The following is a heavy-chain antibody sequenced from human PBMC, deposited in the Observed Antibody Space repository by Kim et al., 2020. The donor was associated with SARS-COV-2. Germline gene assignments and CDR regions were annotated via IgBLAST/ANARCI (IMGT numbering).Heavy chain of an antibody. CDR2: ISSSGSTI. J-gene: IGHJ3*02. D-gene: IGHD5-18*01. Sequence: GGSLRLSCAASGFTFSDYYMSWIRQAPGKGLEWVSYISSSGSTIYYADSVKGRFTISRDNAKNSLYLQMNSLRAEDTAVYYCARDIPETAMVRRDAFDIWGQGTMVTVSS. CDR3: ARDIPETAMVRRDAFDI. V-gene: IGHV3-11*04. CDR1: GFTFSDYY.